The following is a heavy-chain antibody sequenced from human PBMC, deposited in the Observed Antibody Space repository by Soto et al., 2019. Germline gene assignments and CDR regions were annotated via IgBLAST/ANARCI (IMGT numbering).Heavy chain of an antibody. CDR1: GGTFSSYA. D-gene: IGHD1-26*01. J-gene: IGHJ3*02. V-gene: IGHV1-69*13. CDR3: ARLGRQGQRVAFDI. Sequence: GASVKVSCKASGGTFSSYAISWVRQAPGQGLEWMGGIIPIFGTANYAQKFQGRVTITADESTSTAYMELSSLRSEDTAVYYCARLGRQGQRVAFDIWGQGTMVTVSS. CDR2: IIPIFGTA.